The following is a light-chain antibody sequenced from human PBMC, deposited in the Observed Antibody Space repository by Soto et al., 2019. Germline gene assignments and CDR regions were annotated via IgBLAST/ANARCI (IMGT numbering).Light chain of an antibody. V-gene: IGKV3-15*01. J-gene: IGKJ2*01. CDR3: GQYNNWPPYT. Sequence: EIVMTQSPATLSLSPGERATLSCRASQSVSSNLAWYQQKPGQAPRLLIYGASTSATGIPASFGGSGSGTAFTLTIISVQSEDFSAYYCGQYNNWPPYTFGQGTKLEIK. CDR2: GAS. CDR1: QSVSSN.